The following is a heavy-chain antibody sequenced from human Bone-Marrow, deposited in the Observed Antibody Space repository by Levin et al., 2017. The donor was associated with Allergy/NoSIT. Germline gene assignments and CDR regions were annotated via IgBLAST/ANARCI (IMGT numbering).Heavy chain of an antibody. D-gene: IGHD2-15*01. CDR2: IDRDGSSI. V-gene: IGHV3-74*01. CDR3: ARGVSWGLDH. J-gene: IGHJ4*02. Sequence: GGSLRLSCAASGFTFSSYWMHWVRQAPGKGLVWVSRIDRDGSSITYADFVKGRFTISRDNAKNTLYLQMNSLRAEDAAVYYCARGVSWGLDHWGQGTLVTASS. CDR1: GFTFSSYW.